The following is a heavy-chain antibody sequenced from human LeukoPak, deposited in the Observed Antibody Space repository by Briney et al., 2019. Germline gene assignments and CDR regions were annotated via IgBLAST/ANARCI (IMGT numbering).Heavy chain of an antibody. J-gene: IGHJ3*02. CDR3: AKIPYRGAFDI. CDR2: ISGSCGST. Sequence: GGSLRLSCAASGFTFSSYAMRWVRQAPGQGLEWVSAISGSCGSTYYADSVRGRFTISRDNSKNTLYLQMNSLRAEDTAVYYCAKIPYRGAFDIWGQGTMVTVSS. V-gene: IGHV3-23*01. CDR1: GFTFSSYA. D-gene: IGHD3-10*01.